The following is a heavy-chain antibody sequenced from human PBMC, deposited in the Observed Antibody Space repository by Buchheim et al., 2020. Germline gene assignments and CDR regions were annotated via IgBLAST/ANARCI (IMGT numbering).Heavy chain of an antibody. CDR1: GGSISSGSYY. CDR3: ARDLCSGGSCYSLY. D-gene: IGHD2-15*01. V-gene: IGHV4-61*02. J-gene: IGHJ4*02. Sequence: QVQLQESGPGLVKPSHTLSLTCTVSGGSISSGSYYWRWIRQPAGKGLEWIGRIYTSGSTNYNPSLKSRVTISVDTSKNQFSLKLSSVSAADTAVYYCARDLCSGGSCYSLYWGQGAL. CDR2: IYTSGST.